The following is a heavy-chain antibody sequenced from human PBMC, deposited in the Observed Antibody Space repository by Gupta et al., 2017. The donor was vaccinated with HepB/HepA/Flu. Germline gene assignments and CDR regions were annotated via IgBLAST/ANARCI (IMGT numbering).Heavy chain of an antibody. CDR2: ISASGSRT. D-gene: IGHD4-17*01. J-gene: IGHJ4*03. Sequence: EVQLLESGGGLVQPGSSLTLSWAASGFSFRSYAMSWVRQAPGKGLEGVSGISASGSRTYYADAVEGRFTMSRENSKNTVYLQMNRLRAEETALYYCGKDPNGDYVGGSDYWGQGTMVSVFS. CDR3: GKDPNGDYVGGSDY. CDR1: GFSFRSYA. V-gene: IGHV3-23*01.